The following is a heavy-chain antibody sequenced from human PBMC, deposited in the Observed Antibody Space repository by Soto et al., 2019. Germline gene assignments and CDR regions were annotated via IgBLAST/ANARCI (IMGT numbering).Heavy chain of an antibody. CDR2: IFYSGST. Sequence: SETLSLTCTVSGGSISSGDYYWSWIRQPPGKGLNWIGYIFYSGSTYYNPSLKSRVTISVDTSKNQFSLKLSTVTAADTAVYYCAREILLGAQNWFDPWGQGTLVTVSS. J-gene: IGHJ5*02. CDR3: AREILLGAQNWFDP. D-gene: IGHD3-10*01. CDR1: GGSISSGDYY. V-gene: IGHV4-30-4*01.